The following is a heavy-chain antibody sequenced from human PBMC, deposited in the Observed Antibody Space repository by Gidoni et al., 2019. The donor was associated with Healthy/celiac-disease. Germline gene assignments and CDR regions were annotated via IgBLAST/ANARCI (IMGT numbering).Heavy chain of an antibody. V-gene: IGHV3-30*04. CDR3: ARDPLRFLEWYYFDY. CDR2: ISYDGSNK. CDR1: GFTFSSYA. J-gene: IGHJ4*02. Sequence: QVQLVESGGGVVQPGRSLRLSCAASGFTFSSYAMPWVRQAPGKGLVWLAVISYDGSNKYYADSVKGRFTISRDNSKNTLYLQMNSLRAEDTAVYYCARDPLRFLEWYYFDYWGQGTLVTVSS. D-gene: IGHD3-3*01.